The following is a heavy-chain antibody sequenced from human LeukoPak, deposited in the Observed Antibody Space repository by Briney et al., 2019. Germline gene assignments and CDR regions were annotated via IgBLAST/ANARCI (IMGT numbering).Heavy chain of an antibody. CDR3: ARVDCSGGSCYAFDI. J-gene: IGHJ3*02. Sequence: SETLSLTCSVSGGSISSFYWSWIRQPPGKGLEWIGYIYYSGSTNYNPSLKSRVTTSLDTSKNQFSLKLSSVTAADTAVYYCARVDCSGGSCYAFDIWGQGTMVTVSS. D-gene: IGHD2-15*01. V-gene: IGHV4-59*01. CDR2: IYYSGST. CDR1: GGSISSFY.